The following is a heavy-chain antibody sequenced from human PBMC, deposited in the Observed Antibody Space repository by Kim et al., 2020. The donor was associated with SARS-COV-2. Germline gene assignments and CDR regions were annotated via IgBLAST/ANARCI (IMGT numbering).Heavy chain of an antibody. Sequence: GGSLRLSCAASGFTFSSYEMNWVRQAPGKGLEWVSYISSSGSTIYYADSVKGRFTISRDNAKNSLYLQMNSLRAEDTAVYYCARFHGVYYYGMDVWGQGTTVTVSS. CDR2: ISSSGSTI. J-gene: IGHJ6*02. CDR3: ARFHGVYYYGMDV. CDR1: GFTFSSYE. V-gene: IGHV3-48*03. D-gene: IGHD3-10*01.